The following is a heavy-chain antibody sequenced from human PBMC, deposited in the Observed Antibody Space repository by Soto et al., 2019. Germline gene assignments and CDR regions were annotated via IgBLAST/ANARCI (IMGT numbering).Heavy chain of an antibody. CDR2: INWNGGRA. V-gene: IGHV3-20*04. Sequence: EVQLVESGGGVVRPGGSLRLSCAASGFILDDYGMSWVRQAPGKGLEWVCGINWNGGRADYADSVKGRFTISRDNAKNSLYLQMNTLRPEDTAFYYGARGYYGDFAIVDYWGQGTLVTVSS. CDR1: GFILDDYG. J-gene: IGHJ4*02. CDR3: ARGYYGDFAIVDY. D-gene: IGHD4-17*01.